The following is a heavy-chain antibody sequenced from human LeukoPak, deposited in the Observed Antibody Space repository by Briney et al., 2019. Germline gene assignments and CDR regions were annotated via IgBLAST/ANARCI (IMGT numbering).Heavy chain of an antibody. CDR1: GFTFSSYS. V-gene: IGHV3-21*05. D-gene: IGHD4-17*01. CDR2: ISSSSSYI. J-gene: IGHJ4*02. CDR3: ASLTRNGDYVRDY. Sequence: GGSLRLSCAASGFTFSSYSMNWVRQAPGKGLEWVSYISSSSSYIYYADSVKGRFTISRDNAKNSLYLQMNSLRAEDTAVYYCASLTRNGDYVRDYWGQGTLVTVSS.